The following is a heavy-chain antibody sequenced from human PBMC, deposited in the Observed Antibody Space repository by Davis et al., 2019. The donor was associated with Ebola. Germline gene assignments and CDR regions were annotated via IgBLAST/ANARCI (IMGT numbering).Heavy chain of an antibody. Sequence: SETLSLTCTVSDGSISSYYWSWIRQPPGKGLEWIGYIYYSGSTNYNPSLKSRVTISVDTSKNQFSLKLSSVTAADTAVYYCARGRGYCSGGSCYGTPRFDYWGQGALVTVYS. D-gene: IGHD2-15*01. CDR1: DGSISSYY. CDR3: ARGRGYCSGGSCYGTPRFDY. V-gene: IGHV4-59*08. CDR2: IYYSGST. J-gene: IGHJ4*02.